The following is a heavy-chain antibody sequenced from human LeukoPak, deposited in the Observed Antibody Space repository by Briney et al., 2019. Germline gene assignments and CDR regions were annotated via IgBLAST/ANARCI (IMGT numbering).Heavy chain of an antibody. D-gene: IGHD3-10*01. Sequence: KPSQTLSLTCTVSGGSISSGGYYWSWIRQHPGKGLEWIGYIYYSGSTYYNPSLKSRVTISVDTSKNQFSLKLSSVTAADTAVYYCARGRPITMEYSNWFDPWGQGTLVTVSS. CDR2: IYYSGST. J-gene: IGHJ5*02. CDR3: ARGRPITMEYSNWFDP. CDR1: GGSISSGGYY. V-gene: IGHV4-31*03.